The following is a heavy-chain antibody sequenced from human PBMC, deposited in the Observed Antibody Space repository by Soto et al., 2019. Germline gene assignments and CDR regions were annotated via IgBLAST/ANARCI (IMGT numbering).Heavy chain of an antibody. V-gene: IGHV1-46*03. J-gene: IGHJ3*01. CDR1: GYSFTSYY. CDR2: INPSGAST. D-gene: IGHD3-22*01. Sequence: ASVKVSCKASGYSFTSYYIHWVRQAPGQGLEWVGIINPSGASTSYAQEFQGRVTLTRDTSTSTVYMELSSLRSDDTGVYYCARMGNYYYDCGYYLGAFDLWSQGTMVIVSS. CDR3: ARMGNYYYDCGYYLGAFDL.